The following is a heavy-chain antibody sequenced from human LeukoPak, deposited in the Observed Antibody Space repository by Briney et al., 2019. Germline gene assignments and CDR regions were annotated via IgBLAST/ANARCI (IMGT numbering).Heavy chain of an antibody. CDR2: ITSDGSTT. CDR1: GFTFSSYG. Sequence: PGGSLRLSCAASGFTFSSYGMSWVRQAPGKGLVWVSRITSDGSTTNYADSVEGRFTISRDNAKNTLFLQMNSLRAEDTAVYYCARGWEQQGVGAFHVWGQGTMVTVSS. D-gene: IGHD1/OR15-1a*01. V-gene: IGHV3-74*01. CDR3: ARGWEQQGVGAFHV. J-gene: IGHJ3*01.